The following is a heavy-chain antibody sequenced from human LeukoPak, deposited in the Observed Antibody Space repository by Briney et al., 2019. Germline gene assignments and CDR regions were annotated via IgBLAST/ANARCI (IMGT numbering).Heavy chain of an antibody. V-gene: IGHV3-30*02. D-gene: IGHD4-17*01. J-gene: IGHJ3*02. CDR1: GFTFGSYG. CDR3: ARVDYGDYVAAVDI. Sequence: GGSLRLSCAASGFTFGSYGLHWVRQAPGKGLEWVAFIRYDGSDKYYADSVKGRFTISRDNAKNTLYLQMNSLRVEDTAVYHCARVDYGDYVAAVDIWGQGTMVTVFS. CDR2: IRYDGSDK.